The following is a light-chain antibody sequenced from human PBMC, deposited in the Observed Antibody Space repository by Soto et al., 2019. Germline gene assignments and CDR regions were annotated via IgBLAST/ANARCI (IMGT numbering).Light chain of an antibody. CDR2: DSS. J-gene: IGKJ1*01. CDR1: QSVRNQ. CDR3: PQRSNWPWT. Sequence: EIVLTQSPATLSLSRGERATLSCRASQSVRNQLAWYQQKPGQAPRLLIYDSSTRATGIPGRFSGSGSGTDFTLTISRLEPEDFAVYYCPQRSNWPWTFGQGTKVEIK. V-gene: IGKV3-11*01.